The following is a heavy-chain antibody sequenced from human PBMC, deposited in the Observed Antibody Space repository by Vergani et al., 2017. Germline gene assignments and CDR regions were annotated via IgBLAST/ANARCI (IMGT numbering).Heavy chain of an antibody. V-gene: IGHV4-39*07. CDR2: IYYSGST. Sequence: QLQLQESGPGLVKPSETLSLTCTVSGGPISSSSYYWGWLRQPPGKGLEWIGSIYYSGSTYYNPSLKSRVTISVDTSKNQFSLKLSSVTAADTAVYYCARVGDYDRPNWFDPWGQGTLVTVSS. D-gene: IGHD4-17*01. J-gene: IGHJ5*02. CDR1: GGPISSSSYY. CDR3: ARVGDYDRPNWFDP.